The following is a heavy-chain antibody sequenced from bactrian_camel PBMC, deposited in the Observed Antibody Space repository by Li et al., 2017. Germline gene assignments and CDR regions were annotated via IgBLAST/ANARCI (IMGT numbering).Heavy chain of an antibody. CDR2: MSTGGTLT. J-gene: IGHJ4*01. Sequence: VQLVESGGGSVQPGGSLRLSCASSGSESTYRHICMGWFRQAPGKERERVATMSTGGTLTYYADSVQGRFTISQDGDKNAVSLHMNNLKPEDTAMYYCAADKGVDGLGCRILAGEANYLGQGTQVTVS. CDR1: GSESTYRHIC. CDR3: AADKGVDGLGCRILAGEANY. V-gene: IGHV3S53*01. D-gene: IGHD5*01.